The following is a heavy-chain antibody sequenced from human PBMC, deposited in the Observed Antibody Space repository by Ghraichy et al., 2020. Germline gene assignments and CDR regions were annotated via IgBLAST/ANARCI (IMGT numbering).Heavy chain of an antibody. J-gene: IGHJ3*02. CDR3: ARDPAMVQGGDAFDI. V-gene: IGHV4-31*02. CDR2: IYYSGST. Sequence: SQTLSLTCTVSGGSISSGGYYWSWIRQHPGKGLEWIGYIYYSGSTYYNPSLKSRVTISVDTSKNQFSLKLSSVTAADTAVYYCARDPAMVQGGDAFDIWGQGTMVTVSS. D-gene: IGHD3-10*01. CDR1: GGSISSGGYY.